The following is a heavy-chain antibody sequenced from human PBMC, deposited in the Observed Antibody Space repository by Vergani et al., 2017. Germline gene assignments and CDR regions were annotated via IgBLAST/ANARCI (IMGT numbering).Heavy chain of an antibody. CDR3: ASARCIETCYMSNWLDS. V-gene: IGHV3-74*02. Sequence: EVQLVESGGGLVQPGGSLRLSCSASGFSFHSYWMHWVRQVPGKGLLWVSRIKSDGSITAYADSVKGRFTISRDNAQNTLYLQMNSLRVEDTGVYYCASARCIETCYMSNWLDSWGQGTLVTVSS. CDR1: GFSFHSYW. CDR2: IKSDGSIT. D-gene: IGHD3-9*01. J-gene: IGHJ5*01.